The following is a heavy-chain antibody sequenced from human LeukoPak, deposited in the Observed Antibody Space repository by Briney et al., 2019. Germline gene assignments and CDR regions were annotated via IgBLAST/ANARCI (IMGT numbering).Heavy chain of an antibody. CDR3: ARTTCDSSGDLDAFDI. V-gene: IGHV1-69*05. Sequence: SVKVSCKASGGTFSSYAISWVRQAPGQGLEWMGGIIPIFGTANYAQKFQGRVTITTDESTSTAYMELSSLRSEDTAVYYCARTTCDSSGDLDAFDIWGQGTMVTVSS. D-gene: IGHD3-22*01. J-gene: IGHJ3*02. CDR1: GGTFSSYA. CDR2: IIPIFGTA.